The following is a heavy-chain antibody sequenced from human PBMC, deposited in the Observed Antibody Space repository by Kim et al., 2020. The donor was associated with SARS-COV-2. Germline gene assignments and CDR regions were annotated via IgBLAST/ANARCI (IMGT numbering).Heavy chain of an antibody. CDR1: GYTLTELS. V-gene: IGHV1-24*01. Sequence: ASVKVSCKVSGYTLTELSMHWVRQAPGKGLEWMGGFDPEDGETIYAQKFQGRVTMTEDTSTDTAYMELSSLRSEDTAVYYCATGPPVTTHLGDWFDPWGQGTLVTVSS. CDR2: FDPEDGET. CDR3: ATGPPVTTHLGDWFDP. J-gene: IGHJ5*02. D-gene: IGHD4-17*01.